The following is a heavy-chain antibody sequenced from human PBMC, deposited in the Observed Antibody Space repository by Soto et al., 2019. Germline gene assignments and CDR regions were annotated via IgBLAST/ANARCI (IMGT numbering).Heavy chain of an antibody. J-gene: IGHJ6*02. Sequence: QVQLVQSGAEVKKPGASVKVSCKASGYTFTGYYMHWVREAPGQGLEWMGWINPNSGGTNYAQKFQGWVTMTRDTSISTAYMELSRLRSDDTAVYYCARDVHSGSYSHYYGMDGWGQGTTVTVSS. CDR1: GYTFTGYY. D-gene: IGHD1-26*01. CDR3: ARDVHSGSYSHYYGMDG. CDR2: INPNSGGT. V-gene: IGHV1-2*04.